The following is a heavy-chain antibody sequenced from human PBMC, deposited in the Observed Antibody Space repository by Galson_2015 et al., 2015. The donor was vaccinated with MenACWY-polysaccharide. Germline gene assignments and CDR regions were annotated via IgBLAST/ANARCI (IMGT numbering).Heavy chain of an antibody. CDR1: GFNFGGNG. Sequence: SLRLSCAGSGFNFGGNGLHWVRQAPGKGPEWVALIRNDGRKHYPDAVKGRFTISRDNSKNTLYLQMNSLRPEDTVIYYCARNPSRLDIAAASHWGQGALVSVSS. J-gene: IGHJ4*02. CDR2: IRNDGRK. V-gene: IGHV3-30*02. D-gene: IGHD6-13*01. CDR3: ARNPSRLDIAAASH.